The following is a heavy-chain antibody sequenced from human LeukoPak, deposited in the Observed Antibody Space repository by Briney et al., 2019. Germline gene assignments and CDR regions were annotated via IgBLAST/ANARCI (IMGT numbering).Heavy chain of an antibody. CDR2: ISGGGDST. J-gene: IGHJ4*02. V-gene: IGHV3-23*01. CDR3: AREGYYGSGSPPSLYFDY. Sequence: GGSLRLSCAASGFTFNNYAMRWVRQAPGKGLEWVSGISGGGDSTLYADSVKGRFTISRDNSRSTLYLQMNSLRPEDTAIYYCAREGYYGSGSPPSLYFDYWGQGTLVTVSS. D-gene: IGHD3-10*01. CDR1: GFTFNNYA.